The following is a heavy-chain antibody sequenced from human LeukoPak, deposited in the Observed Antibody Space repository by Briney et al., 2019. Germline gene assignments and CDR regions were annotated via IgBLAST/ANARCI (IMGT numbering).Heavy chain of an antibody. V-gene: IGHV4-61*05. CDR3: ARSRHSSGWYFDY. CDR1: GGSISSSSYY. Sequence: SETLSLTCTVSGGSISSSSYYWGWIRQPPGKGLEWIGYIYYSGSTNYNPSLESRVTISVDTSRNQFSLKLSSVTAADTAVYYCARSRHSSGWYFDYWGQGTLVTVSS. J-gene: IGHJ4*02. D-gene: IGHD6-19*01. CDR2: IYYSGST.